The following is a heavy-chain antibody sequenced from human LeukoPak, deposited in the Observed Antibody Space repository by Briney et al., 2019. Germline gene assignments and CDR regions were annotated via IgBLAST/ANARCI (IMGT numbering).Heavy chain of an antibody. CDR1: GYIFTGYY. D-gene: IGHD2-2*01. CDR2: LSLNIGGT. CDR3: ASAADRNAPVAVCDY. V-gene: IGHV1-2*02. J-gene: IGHJ4*02. Sequence: ASLKVSCKASGYIFTGYYMHWVRQAPGQALEWRGWLSLNIGGTNYAQKFQGRVTLTRDMSINTAYMELSRLKAADTAVYYCASAADRNAPVAVCDYWGQGTLVAVSS.